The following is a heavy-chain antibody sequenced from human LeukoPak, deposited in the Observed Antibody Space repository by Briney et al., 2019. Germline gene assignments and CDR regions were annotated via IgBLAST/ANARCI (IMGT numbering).Heavy chain of an antibody. CDR1: GYTFTDYY. J-gene: IGHJ4*02. Sequence: ASVKVSCKVSGYTFTDYYMHWVQQPPGKGLEWMGVVGPEDGETIYAEKFQGRVTITADTSTDTAYMELSSLRSEDTAVYYCAIEYSYDSSGYYQYWGQGTLVTVSS. CDR2: VGPEDGET. V-gene: IGHV1-69-2*01. CDR3: AIEYSYDSSGYYQY. D-gene: IGHD3-22*01.